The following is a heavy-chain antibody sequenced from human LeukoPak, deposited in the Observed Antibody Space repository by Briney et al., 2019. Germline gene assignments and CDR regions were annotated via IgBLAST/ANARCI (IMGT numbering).Heavy chain of an antibody. D-gene: IGHD3-3*01. CDR2: ISGSGGST. CDR3: AKAPPYDFWSGYTDYYMDV. J-gene: IGHJ6*03. V-gene: IGHV3-23*01. CDR1: GFTFSSYA. Sequence: GGSLRLSCAASGFTFSSYAMSWVRQAPGKGLEWVSAISGSGGSTYYADSVKGRFTISRDNSKNTLYLQMNSLRAEDTAVYYCAKAPPYDFWSGYTDYYMDVWGKGTTVTVSS.